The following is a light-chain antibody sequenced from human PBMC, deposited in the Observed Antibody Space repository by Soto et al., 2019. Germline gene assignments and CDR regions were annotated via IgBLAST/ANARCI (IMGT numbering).Light chain of an antibody. V-gene: IGKV1-39*01. CDR2: AAS. CDR3: QQSYSTPHT. Sequence: DIQMTQSPSSLSASVGDRVTITCRASQSISSYLNWYQQKPGKAPKLLIYAASSLQSGFPSRFSGSESGTDFTLTISSLQPEDFATYYCQQSYSTPHTFGGGTKVEIK. CDR1: QSISSY. J-gene: IGKJ4*01.